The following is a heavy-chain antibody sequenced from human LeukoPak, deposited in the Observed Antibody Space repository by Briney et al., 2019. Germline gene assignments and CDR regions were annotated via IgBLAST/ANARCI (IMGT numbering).Heavy chain of an antibody. J-gene: IGHJ6*02. CDR1: GFTFSSYA. CDR2: ISGSGGST. V-gene: IGHV3-23*01. CDR3: ARGLYYDILTSYGMDV. D-gene: IGHD3-9*01. Sequence: GGSLRLSCAASGFTFSSYAMSWVRQAPGKGLEWVSAISGSGGSTYYADSVKGRFTISRDNAKNSLYLQMNSLRDEDTAVYYCARGLYYDILTSYGMDVWGQGTTVTVSS.